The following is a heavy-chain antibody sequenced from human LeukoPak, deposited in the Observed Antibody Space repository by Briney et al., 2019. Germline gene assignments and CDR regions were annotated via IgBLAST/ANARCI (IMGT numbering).Heavy chain of an antibody. CDR1: GGSISSSSYY. V-gene: IGHV4-39*01. CDR3: ARQQIYYYYMDV. CDR2: IYYSGST. Sequence: SETLSLTCTVSGGSISSSSYYWGWIRQPPGEGLEWIGSIYYSGSTYYNPSLKSRVTISVDTSKNQFSLKLSSVTAADTAVYYCARQQIYYYYMDVWGKGTTVTISS. J-gene: IGHJ6*03.